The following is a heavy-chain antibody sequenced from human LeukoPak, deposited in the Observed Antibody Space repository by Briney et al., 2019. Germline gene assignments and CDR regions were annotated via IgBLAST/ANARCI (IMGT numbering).Heavy chain of an antibody. D-gene: IGHD6-13*01. J-gene: IGHJ4*02. CDR1: GGSISSYY. CDR3: ARGWGIAAAGTSNMEDY. V-gene: IGHV4-59*12. Sequence: SETLSLTCTVSGGSISSYYWSWIRQRPGKGLEWIGYIYYSGSTNYNPSLKSRVTISVETSKNQFSLKLSSVTAADTAVYYCARGWGIAAAGTSNMEDYWGQGTLVTVSS. CDR2: IYYSGST.